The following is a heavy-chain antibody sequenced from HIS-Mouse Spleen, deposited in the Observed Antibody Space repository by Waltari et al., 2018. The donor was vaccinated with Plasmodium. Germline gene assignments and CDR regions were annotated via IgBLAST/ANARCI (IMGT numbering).Heavy chain of an antibody. J-gene: IGHJ2*01. CDR2: IKQEGSEK. V-gene: IGHV3-7*01. CDR3: ASRWYWFFDL. Sequence: EVQLVESGGGLVQPGGSLRLSCAASGFTFSSYWMSWVRQAPGKGLEWLANIKQEGSEKYYMDSVKGRFTISRDNAKNSLYLQMNSLRTEDRAVYCCASRWYWFFDLVGRGTLVTVS. CDR1: GFTFSSYW.